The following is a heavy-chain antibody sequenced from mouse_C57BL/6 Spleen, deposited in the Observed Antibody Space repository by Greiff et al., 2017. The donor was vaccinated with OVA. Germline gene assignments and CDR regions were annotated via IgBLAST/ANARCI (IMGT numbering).Heavy chain of an antibody. CDR1: GFSLTSYG. D-gene: IGHD2-3*01. Sequence: QVQLKESGPGLVAPSQSLSITCTVSGFSLTSYGVHWVRQPPGKGLEWLVVIWSDGSTTSNSALKSRLSISKDNSKSQVFLKMNSLQTDDTAMYYCARSYDGYYYAMDYWGQGTSVTVSS. J-gene: IGHJ4*01. CDR2: IWSDGST. CDR3: ARSYDGYYYAMDY. V-gene: IGHV2-6*03.